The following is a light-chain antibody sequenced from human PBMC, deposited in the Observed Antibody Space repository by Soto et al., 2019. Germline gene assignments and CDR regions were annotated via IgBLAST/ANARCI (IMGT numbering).Light chain of an antibody. J-gene: IGLJ2*01. CDR1: GSNIGSNT. Sequence: QSVLTQPPSTSGTPGQRVTISCSGSGSNIGSNTVNWYQQLPGTAPKVVIHSDDQRPSGVPDRFSGSKSGTSASLVISGLQSEDDADYYCEAWDDSLSGPVFGGGTKLTVL. V-gene: IGLV1-44*01. CDR3: EAWDDSLSGPV. CDR2: SDD.